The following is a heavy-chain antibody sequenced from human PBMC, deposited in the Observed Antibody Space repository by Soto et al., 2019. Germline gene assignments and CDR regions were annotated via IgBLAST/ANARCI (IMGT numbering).Heavy chain of an antibody. CDR2: VYYSGTT. D-gene: IGHD4-17*01. V-gene: IGHV4-61*01. Sequence: QVQLQESGPGLLKPSETLSLTCSVSGGSVNNRPYYWCWIRQPPGKRLAWIGYVYYSGTTNYNPSLKSRVSISVDTSKNQCSLRLSSVTAADTALYYCARTTAVPNTLRSRYYFDYWGQGTLVTVSS. CDR3: ARTTAVPNTLRSRYYFDY. J-gene: IGHJ4*02. CDR1: GGSVNNRPYY.